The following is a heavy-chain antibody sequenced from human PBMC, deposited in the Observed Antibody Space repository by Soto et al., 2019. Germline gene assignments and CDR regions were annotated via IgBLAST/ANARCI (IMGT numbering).Heavy chain of an antibody. CDR2: ISGSGGST. CDR1: GFTFSSYA. D-gene: IGHD1-26*01. Sequence: PGGSLRLSCAASGFTFSSYAMSWVRQAPGKGLEWVSAISGSGGSTYYADSVKGRFTISRDNSKNTLYLQMNSLRAEDTAVYYCARGELLGGGYYYYYYGMDVWGQGTTGTVSS. J-gene: IGHJ6*02. CDR3: ARGELLGGGYYYYYYGMDV. V-gene: IGHV3-23*01.